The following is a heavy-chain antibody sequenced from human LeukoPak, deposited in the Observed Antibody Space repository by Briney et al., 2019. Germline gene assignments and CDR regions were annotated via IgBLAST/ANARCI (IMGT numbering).Heavy chain of an antibody. D-gene: IGHD2-15*01. V-gene: IGHV1-8*01. Sequence: ASVKVSCKASGYTFTSYDINWVRQATGQGLEWMGWMNPNSGNTGYAQKFQGRVTMTRDTSINTAYMELRSLRSDDTAVYYCARAGAVVDNWFDPWGQGTLVTVSS. J-gene: IGHJ5*02. CDR1: GYTFTSYD. CDR3: ARAGAVVDNWFDP. CDR2: MNPNSGNT.